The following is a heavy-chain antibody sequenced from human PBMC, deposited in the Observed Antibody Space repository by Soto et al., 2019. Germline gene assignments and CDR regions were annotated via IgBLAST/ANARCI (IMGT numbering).Heavy chain of an antibody. V-gene: IGHV1-69*01. Sequence: QVQLVQSGAEVKKPGSSVKVSCTASGGSLRSSVISWVRQAPAQRLEWMGGVIPILGTANYAQNFQGRVTMTADEATSTAYMDLSSLSPDDTAVYYCARLGHPGHWGPGTLVIVSS. CDR1: GGSLRSSV. CDR3: ARLGHPGH. J-gene: IGHJ4*02. CDR2: VIPILGTA.